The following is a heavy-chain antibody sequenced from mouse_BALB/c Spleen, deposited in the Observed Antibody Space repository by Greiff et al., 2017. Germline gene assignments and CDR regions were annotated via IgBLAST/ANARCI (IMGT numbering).Heavy chain of an antibody. V-gene: IGHV1-5*01. CDR2: IYPGNSDT. Sequence: VQLQQSGTVLARPGASVKMSCKASGYTFTSFWMHWVKQRPGQGLEWIGAIYPGNSDTSYNQKFKGKAKLPAVTSTSTAYMELSSLTNEDSAVYYCARSERYDRYYAMDYWGQGTSVTVSS. J-gene: IGHJ4*01. CDR3: ARSERYDRYYAMDY. D-gene: IGHD2-14*01. CDR1: GYTFTSFW.